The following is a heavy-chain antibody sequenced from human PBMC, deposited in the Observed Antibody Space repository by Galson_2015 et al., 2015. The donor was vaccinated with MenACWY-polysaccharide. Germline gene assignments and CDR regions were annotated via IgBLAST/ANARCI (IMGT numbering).Heavy chain of an antibody. CDR1: GFTFSSYA. D-gene: IGHD2-2*01. CDR3: AKISSIVVVPAATDF. J-gene: IGHJ4*02. CDR2: ISGSGGST. Sequence: SLRLSCAASGFTFSSYAMSWVRQAPGKGLEWVSAISGSGGSTYYADSVKGRFTISRDNSKNTLYLQMNSLRAEDTAVYYCAKISSIVVVPAATDFWGQATLVTVSS. V-gene: IGHV3-23*01.